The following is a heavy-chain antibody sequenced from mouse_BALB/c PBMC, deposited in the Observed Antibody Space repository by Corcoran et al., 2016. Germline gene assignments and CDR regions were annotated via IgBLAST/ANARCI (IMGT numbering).Heavy chain of an antibody. CDR2: INPYNGGT. Sequence: EVQLQQSGPELVKPGASMKISCKASGYSFTGYTMNWVKQSHGKTLEWIGLINPYNGGTSYNQKFKGKATLTVDKSSSTAYMELLSLTSEDSAVYYCARVGASDYGGWYFDVWGAGTTVTVSS. J-gene: IGHJ1*01. D-gene: IGHD2-4*01. CDR3: ARVGASDYGGWYFDV. V-gene: IGHV1-18*01. CDR1: GYSFTGYT.